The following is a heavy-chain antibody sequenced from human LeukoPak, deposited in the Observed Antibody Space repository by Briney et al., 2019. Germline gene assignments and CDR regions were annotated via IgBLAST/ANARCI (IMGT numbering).Heavy chain of an antibody. D-gene: IGHD1-26*01. CDR2: INPNSGGT. CDR1: GYTFTGYY. V-gene: IGHV1-2*02. J-gene: IGHJ6*03. Sequence: ASVKVSCKASGYTFTGYYMHWVRQAPGQGLEWMGWINPNSGGTNYAQKFQGRVTMTRDTSISTAYMELSRLRSDDTAVYYCARGSYSGSYYEESLPGYYYYMDVWGKGTTVTVSS. CDR3: ARGSYSGSYYEESLPGYYYYMDV.